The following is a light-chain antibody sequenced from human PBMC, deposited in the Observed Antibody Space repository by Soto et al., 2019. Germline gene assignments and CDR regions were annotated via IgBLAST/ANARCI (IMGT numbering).Light chain of an antibody. J-gene: IGKJ1*01. Sequence: DIQITQSPSTLSASVGDRVTITCRASQSISSWLAWYQQKPGKAPKLLIYDAPSLESGVPSRFSGSGSGTEFTLTISSLQPDDFATYYCQQYNSYSPTFGQGTKVDIK. V-gene: IGKV1-5*01. CDR3: QQYNSYSPT. CDR2: DAP. CDR1: QSISSW.